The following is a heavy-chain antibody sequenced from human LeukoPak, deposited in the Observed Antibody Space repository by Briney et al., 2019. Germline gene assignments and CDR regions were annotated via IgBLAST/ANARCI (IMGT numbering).Heavy chain of an antibody. V-gene: IGHV4-30-4*08. CDR3: ARDCSGGSCYGAFDI. J-gene: IGHJ3*02. D-gene: IGHD2-15*01. CDR2: IYDSGST. Sequence: SETLSLTCTVSGGSISSSNYYWGWIRQPPGKGLEWIGYIYDSGSTYYNPSLKSRITISVDTSENRFSLKLSSVTATDTAVYYCARDCSGGSCYGAFDIWGQGTMVTVSS. CDR1: GGSISSSNYY.